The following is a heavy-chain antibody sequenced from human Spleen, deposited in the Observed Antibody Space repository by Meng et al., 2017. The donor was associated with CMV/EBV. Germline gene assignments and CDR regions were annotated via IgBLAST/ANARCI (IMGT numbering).Heavy chain of an antibody. CDR3: ARGILGGYYDSRGYVTDF. CDR2: INPSGGST. Sequence: ASVKVSCKASGYTFTSYYMHWVRQAPGQGLEWMGIINPSGGSTSYAQKFQGRVTMTRDTSTSTVYMELSSLRTEDTAVYYCARGILGGYYDSRGYVTDFWGQGTLVTVSS. J-gene: IGHJ4*02. CDR1: GYTFTSYY. D-gene: IGHD3-22*01. V-gene: IGHV1-46*01.